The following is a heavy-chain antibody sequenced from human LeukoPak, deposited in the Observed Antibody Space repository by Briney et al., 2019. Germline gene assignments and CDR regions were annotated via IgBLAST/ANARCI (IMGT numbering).Heavy chain of an antibody. CDR2: MNPNSGNT. CDR1: GYTFTSYD. V-gene: IGHV1-8*01. D-gene: IGHD2-2*01. Sequence: ASVKVSCKASGYTFTSYDINWVRQATGQGLEWMGWMNPNSGNTGYAQKFQGRVTMTRNTSISTAYMELSSLRSDDTAVYYCAREKSSYCSSTSCYTNRRSDRRWFDPWGQGTLVTVSS. CDR3: AREKSSYCSSTSCYTNRRSDRRWFDP. J-gene: IGHJ5*02.